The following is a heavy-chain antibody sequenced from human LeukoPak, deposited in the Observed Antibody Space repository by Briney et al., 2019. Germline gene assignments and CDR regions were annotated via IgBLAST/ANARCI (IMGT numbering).Heavy chain of an antibody. Sequence: GGSLRLSCAASGFTFSSYWMSWVRQAPGKGLEWVANIKQDGSEKYYVDSVKGRFTISRDNAKNSLHLQMNSLRAEDTAVYFCSWELDVLFGRRLEKWGQGTLVTV. CDR1: GFTFSSYW. J-gene: IGHJ4*02. CDR3: SWELDVLFGRRLEK. V-gene: IGHV3-7*03. D-gene: IGHD3-10*02. CDR2: IKQDGSEK.